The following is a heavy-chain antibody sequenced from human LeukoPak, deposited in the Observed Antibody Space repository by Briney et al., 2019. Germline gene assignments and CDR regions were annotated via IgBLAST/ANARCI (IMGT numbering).Heavy chain of an antibody. Sequence: PGGSLRLSCAASGFTFSDYDMHWVRQGRDKGLEWVSAIGVVGDTHYADPVKGRFTTSREDAKNSVYPQMNSLRAGDTAVYFCARAFDYGGHRGEGGSFDYWGQGALVTVSS. CDR1: GFTFSDYD. J-gene: IGHJ4*02. CDR2: IGVVGDT. D-gene: IGHD4-23*01. V-gene: IGHV3-13*01. CDR3: ARAFDYGGHRGEGGSFDY.